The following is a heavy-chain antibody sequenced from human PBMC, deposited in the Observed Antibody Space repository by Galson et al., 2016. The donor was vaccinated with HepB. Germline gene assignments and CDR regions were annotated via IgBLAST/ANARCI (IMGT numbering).Heavy chain of an antibody. V-gene: IGHV3-23*01. CDR1: GFSFRNYA. J-gene: IGHJ4*02. CDR3: ARDLFGFYYDRDERLDY. CDR2: ISDTAGST. D-gene: IGHD3-22*01. Sequence: SLRLSCAASGFSFRNYAMSWVRQAPGKGLEWVSSISDTAGSTYSADSVKGRFTISRDNSKNTLYLQMNSPTAEDTAVYYCARDLFGFYYDRDERLDYCGQGTLVTVSS.